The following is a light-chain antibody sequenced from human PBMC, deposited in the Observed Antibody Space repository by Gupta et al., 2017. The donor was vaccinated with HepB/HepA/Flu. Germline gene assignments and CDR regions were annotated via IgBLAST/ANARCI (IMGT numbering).Light chain of an antibody. V-gene: IGLV3-21*02. CDR2: NDY. CDR3: QVWDTSNVHPRYV. Sequence: SYVLTQPPSVSVAPGQTARITCGGDNIESKSVHWYQQKPGQAPVLVLYNDYDRPSGIPERFSGSNSGNTATLIISGVEAGDEADYYCQVWDTSNVHPRYVFGSGTRVTVL. CDR1: NIESKS. J-gene: IGLJ1*01.